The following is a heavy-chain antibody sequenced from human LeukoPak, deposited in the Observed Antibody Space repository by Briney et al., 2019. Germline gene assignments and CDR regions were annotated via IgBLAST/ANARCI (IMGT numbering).Heavy chain of an antibody. CDR1: GFSFGYYS. Sequence: PGGSLRLSCTASGFSFGYYSMNWVRQAPGKGLEWVGFIRSEAYGGTTQYAASVKGRFTISRDDSKSIAYLQMNSLKTEDTAVYYCTSQLQLLTFFDYWGQGTLVTVSS. D-gene: IGHD6-13*01. CDR3: TSQLQLLTFFDY. J-gene: IGHJ4*02. V-gene: IGHV3-49*04. CDR2: IRSEAYGGTT.